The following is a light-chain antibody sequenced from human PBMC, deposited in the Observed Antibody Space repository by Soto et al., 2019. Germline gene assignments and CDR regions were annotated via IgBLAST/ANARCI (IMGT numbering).Light chain of an antibody. V-gene: IGKV1-39*01. J-gene: IGKJ5*01. Sequence: IRMTQSPSSLSSSVGDIFTITCRSSQRISYYLNWFQQKPGRAPKLLIYAASSLQSGVPSRFSGSGSGTDFTLTISSLQPEDFATYYCQQSYSTLITFGQGTRLEIK. CDR2: AAS. CDR1: QRISYY. CDR3: QQSYSTLIT.